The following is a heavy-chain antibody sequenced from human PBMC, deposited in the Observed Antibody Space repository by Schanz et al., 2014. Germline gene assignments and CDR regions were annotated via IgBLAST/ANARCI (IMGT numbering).Heavy chain of an antibody. D-gene: IGHD2-21*01. Sequence: QVQLVESGGGVVQPGRSLRLSCAAYGFTLSSYAMNWVRQAPGKGLEWVALISNDGSIKYYADSVEGRFTISRDNSRIVVFLSMVILCSYFSRVSYCSRKSCYCGYGTCFPFWGQGTLVTVSS. V-gene: IGHV3-30-3*01. CDR2: ISNDGSIK. J-gene: IGHJ4*02. CDR3: SRKSCYCGYGTCFPF. CDR1: GFTLSSYA.